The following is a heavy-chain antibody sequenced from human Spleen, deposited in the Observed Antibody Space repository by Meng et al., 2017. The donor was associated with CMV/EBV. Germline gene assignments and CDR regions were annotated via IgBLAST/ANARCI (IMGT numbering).Heavy chain of an antibody. CDR3: ARDYVDDYGDHGAFDI. Sequence: ASVKVSCKTSGYTFSIYDINWVRQVTGQGLEWMGWISAYNGNTNYAQKLQGRVTMATDTSTSTAYMELRSLRSDDTAVYYCARDYVDDYGDHGAFDIWGQGTMVTVSS. J-gene: IGHJ3*02. D-gene: IGHD4-17*01. CDR1: GYTFSIYD. V-gene: IGHV1-18*01. CDR2: ISAYNGNT.